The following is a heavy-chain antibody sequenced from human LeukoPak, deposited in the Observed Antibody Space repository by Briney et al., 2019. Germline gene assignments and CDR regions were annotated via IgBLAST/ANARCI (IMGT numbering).Heavy chain of an antibody. CDR2: IYYSGST. V-gene: IGHV4-39*01. J-gene: IGHJ3*02. Sequence: SETLSLTCTVSGGSISSSGYYWGWIRQPPGKGLECIGTIYYSGSTHYNPSLKSRVTISVDTSKNQFSLKLNSVTAADTAVYYCARFGGYVDFWSGSLDAFDIWGQGTMVTVSS. CDR3: ARFGGYVDFWSGSLDAFDI. D-gene: IGHD3-3*01. CDR1: GGSISSSGYY.